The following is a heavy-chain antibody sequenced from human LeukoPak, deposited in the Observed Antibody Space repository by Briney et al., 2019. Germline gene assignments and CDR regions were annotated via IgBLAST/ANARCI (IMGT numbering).Heavy chain of an antibody. J-gene: IGHJ3*02. CDR1: GFTFGSYA. D-gene: IGHD6-19*01. CDR2: ISGSGGST. CDR3: ASSGPYSSGWYAFDI. Sequence: GGSLRLSCAASGFTFGSYAMSWVRQAPGKGLEWVSAISGSGGSTYYADSVKGRFTISRDNSKNTLYLQMNSLRAEDTAVYYCASSGPYSSGWYAFDIWGRGTMVTVSS. V-gene: IGHV3-23*01.